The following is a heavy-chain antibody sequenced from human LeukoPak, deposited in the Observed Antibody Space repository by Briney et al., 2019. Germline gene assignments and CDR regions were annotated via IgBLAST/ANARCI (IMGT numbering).Heavy chain of an antibody. D-gene: IGHD5-24*01. J-gene: IGHJ4*02. CDR1: GFTFSNYW. V-gene: IGHV3-7*03. CDR2: IKPDGGEQ. CDR3: AREQRTFDY. Sequence: PGGSLRLSCVASGFTFSNYWMNWVRQAPGKGLEWVANIKPDGGEQYYVDSVKGRFTISRDNVDNSLYLQLSSLRAEDTAVYYCAREQRTFDYWGQGILVTVSS.